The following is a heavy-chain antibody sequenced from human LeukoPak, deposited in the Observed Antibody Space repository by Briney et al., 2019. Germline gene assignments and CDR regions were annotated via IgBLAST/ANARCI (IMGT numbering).Heavy chain of an antibody. CDR3: AELGITMIGGV. CDR1: GFTFSDYY. J-gene: IGHJ6*04. D-gene: IGHD3-10*02. Sequence: KSGGSLRLSCVASGFTFSDYYMTWIRQAPGKGLEWASYISSSGSTIYYADSVKGRFTISRDNAKNSLYLQMNSLRAEDTAVYYCAELGITMIGGVWGKGTTVTISS. CDR2: ISSSGSTI. V-gene: IGHV3-11*04.